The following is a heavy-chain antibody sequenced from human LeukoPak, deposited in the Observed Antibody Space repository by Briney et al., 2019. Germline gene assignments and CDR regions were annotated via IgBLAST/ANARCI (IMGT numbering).Heavy chain of an antibody. CDR3: ARGYSSYYYYYMDV. CDR2: INSDGSST. CDR1: GFTFSSYW. D-gene: IGHD6-13*01. Sequence: PGGSLRLSCAASGFTFSSYWMHWVRQAPGKGLVWVSRINSDGSSTSYADSVKGRFTISRDNAKNTLYLQMNSLRAEDTAVYYCARGYSSYYYYYMDVWGKGTTVTVSS. J-gene: IGHJ6*03. V-gene: IGHV3-74*01.